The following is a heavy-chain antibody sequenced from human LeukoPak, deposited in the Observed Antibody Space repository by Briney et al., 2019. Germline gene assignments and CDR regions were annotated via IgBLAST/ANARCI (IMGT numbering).Heavy chain of an antibody. Sequence: SETLSLTCTVSGGSISSYYWSWIRQPPGKGLEWIGYIYYSGSTNYNPSLKSRVTISVDTSKNQFSLKLSSVTAADTAVYYCARTGSGRYHDAFDIWGQGTMVTVSS. CDR2: IYYSGST. D-gene: IGHD3-10*01. V-gene: IGHV4-59*01. J-gene: IGHJ3*02. CDR1: GGSISSYY. CDR3: ARTGSGRYHDAFDI.